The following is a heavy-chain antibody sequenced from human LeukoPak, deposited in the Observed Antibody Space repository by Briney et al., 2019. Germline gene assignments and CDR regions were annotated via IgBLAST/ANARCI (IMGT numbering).Heavy chain of an antibody. Sequence: SETLSLTCTVSGGSISSYYWSWVRQPPGKGLDWIGCMYYSGETHYNPSLQSRVSMSIDTSKNQFSLKVYSLTAADTAVYYCARHHSGWHFDSWGQGIPVTVSS. D-gene: IGHD6-19*01. J-gene: IGHJ4*02. CDR2: MYYSGET. V-gene: IGHV4-59*01. CDR1: GGSISSYY. CDR3: ARHHSGWHFDS.